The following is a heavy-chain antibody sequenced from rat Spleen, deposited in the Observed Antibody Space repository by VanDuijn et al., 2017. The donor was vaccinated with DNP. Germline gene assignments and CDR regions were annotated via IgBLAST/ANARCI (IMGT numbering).Heavy chain of an antibody. J-gene: IGHJ4*01. D-gene: IGHD1-4*01. CDR2: ISTSGSRT. V-gene: IGHV5-22*01. Sequence: EVRLVESGGGLVQPGRSLKPSCAASGFTFSDYYMAWVRQAPKKGLEWVATISTSGSRTYYSDSVKGRFTLSRDNAKNTLYLQMNSLGSEDTATYYCARWPGYNPPYAMDAWGQGTSVTVSS. CDR3: ARWPGYNPPYAMDA. CDR1: GFTFSDYY.